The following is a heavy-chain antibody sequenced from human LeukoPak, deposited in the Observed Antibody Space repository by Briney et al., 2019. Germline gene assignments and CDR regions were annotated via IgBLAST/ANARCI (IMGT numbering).Heavy chain of an antibody. J-gene: IGHJ3*02. Sequence: GGSLRLSCAASGFTFNTYGIHWVRQAPGRGLKWVAVISYDGSKKYYADSVKGRFTISRDNSKNTPYLQMNSLRTEDTAVYYCAKARRSSSWDAFDIWGQGTMVTVSS. D-gene: IGHD6-13*01. V-gene: IGHV3-30*18. CDR1: GFTFNTYG. CDR3: AKARRSSSWDAFDI. CDR2: ISYDGSKK.